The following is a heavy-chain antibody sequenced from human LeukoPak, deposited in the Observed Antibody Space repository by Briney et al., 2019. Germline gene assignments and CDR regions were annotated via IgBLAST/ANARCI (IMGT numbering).Heavy chain of an antibody. Sequence: PSETLSLTCAVYGGSFSGYYWSWIRQPPGKGLEWIGEINHSGSTNYNPSLKSRVTISVDTSKNQFSLKLSSVTAADTAVYYCARTGVTTWIDYWGQGTLVTVSS. D-gene: IGHD4-17*01. CDR1: GGSFSGYY. V-gene: IGHV4-34*01. CDR3: ARTGVTTWIDY. CDR2: INHSGST. J-gene: IGHJ4*02.